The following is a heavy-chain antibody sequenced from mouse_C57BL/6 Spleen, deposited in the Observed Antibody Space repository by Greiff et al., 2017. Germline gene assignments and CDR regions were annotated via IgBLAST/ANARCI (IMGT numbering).Heavy chain of an antibody. D-gene: IGHD2-1*01. J-gene: IGHJ4*01. Sequence: EVQLVESVAELVRPGASVKLSCTASGFNIKNTYMHWVKQRPEQGLEWIGRIDPANGNTKYAQKFQGKATITADTSSNTAYLQLSSLTSEDTAIYYCARGIYGNRYDAMDYWGQGTSVTVSS. CDR3: ARGIYGNRYDAMDY. V-gene: IGHV14-3*01. CDR2: IDPANGNT. CDR1: GFNIKNTY.